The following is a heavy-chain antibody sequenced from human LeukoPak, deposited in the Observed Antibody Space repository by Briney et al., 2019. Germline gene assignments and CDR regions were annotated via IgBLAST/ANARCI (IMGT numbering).Heavy chain of an antibody. V-gene: IGHV4-39*02. CDR3: ARDSSGWYPLDY. CDR2: IYYSRST. CDR1: GGSISSSSYY. J-gene: IGHJ4*02. Sequence: SETLSLTCTVSGGSISSSSYYWGWIRQPPGKGLEWIGSIYYSRSTYYNPSLKSRVTISVDTSKNQFSLKLSSVTAADTAVYYCARDSSGWYPLDYWGQGTLVTVSS. D-gene: IGHD6-13*01.